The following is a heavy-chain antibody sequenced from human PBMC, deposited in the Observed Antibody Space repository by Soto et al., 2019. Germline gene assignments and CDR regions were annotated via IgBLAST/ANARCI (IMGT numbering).Heavy chain of an antibody. V-gene: IGHV3-30-3*01. CDR1: AFTLSKFV. D-gene: IGHD1-1*01. Sequence: PGGSLRLSCAASAFTLSKFVMHWVRQAPGKGLEWVAVTSNDGSNTYYADSVKGRFTISRDNSKNTLYLQMNSLRTEDTAVYYCAGGNMDVWGQGTTVTVSS. CDR2: TSNDGSNT. CDR3: AGGNMDV. J-gene: IGHJ6*02.